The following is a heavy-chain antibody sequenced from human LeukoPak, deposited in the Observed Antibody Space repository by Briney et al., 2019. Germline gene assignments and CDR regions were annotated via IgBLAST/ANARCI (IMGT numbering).Heavy chain of an antibody. CDR3: ASGDTAMVFDY. J-gene: IGHJ4*02. D-gene: IGHD5-18*01. V-gene: IGHV4-30-2*01. CDR2: IYHSGST. Sequence: SETLSLTCAVSGGSISSGGYSWSWIRQPPGKGLEWIGYIYHSGSTYYNPSLKSRVTISVDRSKNQFSLKLSSVTAADTAVYYCASGDTAMVFDYWGQGTLVTVSS. CDR1: GGSISSGGYS.